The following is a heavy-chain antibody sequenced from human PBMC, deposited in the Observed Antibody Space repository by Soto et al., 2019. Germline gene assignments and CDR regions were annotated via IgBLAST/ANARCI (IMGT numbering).Heavy chain of an antibody. D-gene: IGHD2-21*02. J-gene: IGHJ4*02. Sequence: PSETLSLTCTVSGGSISSYYWSWIRQPPGKGLEWIGYIYYSGSTNYNPSLKSRVTISVDTSKNQFSLKLSSVTAADTAVYYCARDSVAYCGGDCYLRYFDYWGQGTLVTVSS. CDR3: ARDSVAYCGGDCYLRYFDY. V-gene: IGHV4-59*01. CDR2: IYYSGST. CDR1: GGSISSYY.